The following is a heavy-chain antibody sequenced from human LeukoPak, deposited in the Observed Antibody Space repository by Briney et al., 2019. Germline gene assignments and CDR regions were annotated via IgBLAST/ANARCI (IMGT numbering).Heavy chain of an antibody. V-gene: IGHV2-70*11. CDR1: GFSLSTSEMC. D-gene: IGHD1-26*01. J-gene: IGHJ4*02. Sequence: SGPALVKPTQTLTLTCTFSGFSLSTSEMCESWIRQPPGKALEWLARIDWDDDKYYSTSLKTRPTISKDTSKNQVVLTMTNMDPVDTATYYCARGRVLRYFDSWGQGTLVTVSS. CDR2: IDWDDDK. CDR3: ARGRVLRYFDS.